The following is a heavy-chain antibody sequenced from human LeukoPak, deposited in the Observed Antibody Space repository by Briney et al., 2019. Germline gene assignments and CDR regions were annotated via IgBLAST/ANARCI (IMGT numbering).Heavy chain of an antibody. D-gene: IGHD7-27*01. Sequence: PSETLSLTCAVYGGSFSGYYWSWIRQPPGKGLEWIGEINHSGSTNYNPSLNSRVTISVDTSRNQFSLKLSSVTAADTAVYYCARGPWGSWNWFDPWGQGTLVTVSS. J-gene: IGHJ5*02. V-gene: IGHV4-34*01. CDR1: GGSFSGYY. CDR2: INHSGST. CDR3: ARGPWGSWNWFDP.